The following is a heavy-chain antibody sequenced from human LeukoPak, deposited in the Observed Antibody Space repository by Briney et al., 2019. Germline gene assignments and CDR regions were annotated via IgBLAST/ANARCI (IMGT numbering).Heavy chain of an antibody. CDR1: GYTFSSYW. D-gene: IGHD3-9*01. J-gene: IGHJ6*03. CDR2: IISDASST. CDR3: ARAGPYYDILTGYSSGYMDV. V-gene: IGHV3-74*01. Sequence: GGSLRLSCAASGYTFSSYWMHWVRQAPGKGLFWVSRIISDASSTLYADSVKGRFTISRDNAKNTLYLQMNSLRAEDTAVYYCARAGPYYDILTGYSSGYMDVWGKGTTVTVSS.